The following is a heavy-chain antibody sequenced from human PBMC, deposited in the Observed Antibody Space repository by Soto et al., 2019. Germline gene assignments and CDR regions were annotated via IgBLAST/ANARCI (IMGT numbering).Heavy chain of an antibody. Sequence: SETLSLTLTVSGGYISSCGYYWSWIRQHPGNGLEWIGYIYYGGSTYYNPSLKSRVTISVDTSKNQFSLKLSSVTAADTAVYYCARDNYYDSSGYPYFDYWGQGTLVTVSS. D-gene: IGHD3-22*01. CDR2: IYYGGST. V-gene: IGHV4-31*02. J-gene: IGHJ4*02. CDR3: ARDNYYDSSGYPYFDY. CDR1: GGYISSCGYY.